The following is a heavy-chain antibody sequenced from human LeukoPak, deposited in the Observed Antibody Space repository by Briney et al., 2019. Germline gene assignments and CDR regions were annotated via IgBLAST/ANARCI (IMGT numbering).Heavy chain of an antibody. CDR3: ARDPITTPGGHDAFDI. J-gene: IGHJ3*02. D-gene: IGHD1-1*01. CDR2: IYYSGST. V-gene: IGHV4-39*07. CDR1: GGSISSSSYY. Sequence: SETLSLTCTVSGGSISSSSYYWGWIRQPPGKGLEWIGSIYYSGSTYYNPSLKSRVTISVDTSKNQFSLKLSSVTAADTAVYYCARDPITTPGGHDAFDIWGQGTMVTVSS.